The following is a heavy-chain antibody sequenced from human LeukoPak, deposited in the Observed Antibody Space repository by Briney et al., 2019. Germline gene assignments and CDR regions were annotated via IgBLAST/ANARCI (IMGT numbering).Heavy chain of an antibody. J-gene: IGHJ5*02. CDR2: IYYSGST. D-gene: IGHD6-13*01. CDR3: ARVIAAANWFDP. CDR1: GGSISSSSYY. Sequence: SETLSLTCTVPGGSISSSSYYWGWIRLPPGTGLEWIGSIYYSGSTYYNPSLKSRVTISVDTSKNQFSLKLSSVTAADTAVYYCARVIAAANWFDPWGQGTLVTVSS. V-gene: IGHV4-39*01.